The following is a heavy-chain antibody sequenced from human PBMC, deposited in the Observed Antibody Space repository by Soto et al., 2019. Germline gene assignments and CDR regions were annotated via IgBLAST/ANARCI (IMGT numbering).Heavy chain of an antibody. CDR3: SRSLNA. J-gene: IGHJ5*02. CDR1: GFTFSTYW. V-gene: IGHV3-7*01. Sequence: PVGSLRLSCAASGFTFSTYWMDWVRQTPGKGLEWVANINRDGSEKNYVDSVKGRFTIYRDNAKNSLYLQMSSLTAEDSALYYCSRSLNAWGQGTLVTVSS. CDR2: INRDGSEK.